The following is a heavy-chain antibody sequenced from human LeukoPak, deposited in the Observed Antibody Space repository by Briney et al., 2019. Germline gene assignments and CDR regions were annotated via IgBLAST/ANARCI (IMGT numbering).Heavy chain of an antibody. CDR3: ARVQKSNSGYYYLADS. J-gene: IGHJ4*02. CDR1: GDSINSFDW. V-gene: IGHV4-4*02. Sequence: PSETLSLTCAVSGDSINSFDWWSWVRQSPARGLEWIGEIYHSGGTNYNPSLKSRVTISIDTSKNQFSLQLTSVTVADTAVYYCARVQKSNSGYYYLADSWGPGTLVPVSS. CDR2: IYHSGGT. D-gene: IGHD3-22*01.